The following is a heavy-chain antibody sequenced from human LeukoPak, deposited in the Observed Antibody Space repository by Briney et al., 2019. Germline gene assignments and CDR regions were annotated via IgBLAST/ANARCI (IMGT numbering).Heavy chain of an antibody. J-gene: IGHJ5*02. Sequence: ASETLSLTCGVYGGSFSGYYWNWIRQPPGKGLECIGEINHSGSTNYNPSLKSRVTISVDTSKNQFSLKLSSVTAADTAVYYCARFRKEYYDFWSGYHNWFDPWGQGTLVTVSS. V-gene: IGHV4-34*01. CDR1: GGSFSGYY. CDR2: INHSGST. CDR3: ARFRKEYYDFWSGYHNWFDP. D-gene: IGHD3-3*01.